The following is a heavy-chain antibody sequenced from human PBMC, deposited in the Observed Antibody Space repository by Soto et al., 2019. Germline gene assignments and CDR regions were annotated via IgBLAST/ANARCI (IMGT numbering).Heavy chain of an antibody. Sequence: QVQLLESGPGLVKPSETLSLACTVSGGSISSYYWSWIRQTAGKGLEWIGRIYPSGATNYNPSLTGRVTMSVDPSKNHFSLKLRSVTAADTAVYYCTFSSGLYDDYGMDVWGHGTTVTVSS. CDR2: IYPSGAT. V-gene: IGHV4-4*07. CDR3: TFSSGLYDDYGMDV. CDR1: GGSISSYY. D-gene: IGHD3-22*01. J-gene: IGHJ6*02.